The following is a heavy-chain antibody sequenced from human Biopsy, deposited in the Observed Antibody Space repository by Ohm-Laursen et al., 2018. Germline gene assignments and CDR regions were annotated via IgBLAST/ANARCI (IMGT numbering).Heavy chain of an antibody. Sequence: SLRLSCTASGFTFSTYWMTWVRQAPGKGLEWVANIKRDGSQSNHADSVKGRFTISRDNAKNSLYLQMNSLRAEDTAVYYCTRDTTYYAGTTYYDALDVGGQGTTVTASS. CDR3: TRDTTYYAGTTYYDALDV. J-gene: IGHJ3*01. CDR1: GFTFSTYW. CDR2: IKRDGSQS. D-gene: IGHD2/OR15-2a*01. V-gene: IGHV3-7*01.